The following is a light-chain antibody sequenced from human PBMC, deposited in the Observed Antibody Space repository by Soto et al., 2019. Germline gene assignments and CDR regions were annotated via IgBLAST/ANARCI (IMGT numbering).Light chain of an antibody. V-gene: IGKV1-39*01. Sequence: DIQLTQSPSSLSASVGDRITITCRASQSISTYLNRYQQKPGEAPTLLVYDSSTLQSGVPSRFSGSGFGAEFTLTVSSLQPEDFATYYCQQSYSNPTWTFGQGTKVDIK. CDR1: QSISTY. CDR2: DSS. CDR3: QQSYSNPTWT. J-gene: IGKJ1*01.